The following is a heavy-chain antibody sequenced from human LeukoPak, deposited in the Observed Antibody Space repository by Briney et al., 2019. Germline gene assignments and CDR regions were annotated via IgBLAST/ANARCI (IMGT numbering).Heavy chain of an antibody. J-gene: IGHJ4*02. CDR2: IIPIFGIA. V-gene: IGHV1-69*04. D-gene: IGHD4-17*01. Sequence: SVKVSCKASGGTFSSYAISWVRQAPGQGLEWMGRIIPIFGIANYAQKFQGRVTITADNSTSTAYMELSSLRSEDTAVYYCARDGGTTVISEYFDYWGQGTLVTVSS. CDR3: ARDGGTTVISEYFDY. CDR1: GGTFSSYA.